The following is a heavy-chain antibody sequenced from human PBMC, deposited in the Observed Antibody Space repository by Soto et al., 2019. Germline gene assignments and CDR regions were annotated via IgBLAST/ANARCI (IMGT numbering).Heavy chain of an antibody. CDR1: GFTLSSYS. Sequence: EVQLVESGGGLVQPGGSLRLSCEASGFTLSSYSMNWARQAPGQGLEWVSYSSSSSSTIYYADTVKGRFTISRDNAKNSLYLQMNSLRDEDTAVYYCARDNPRSSGWDVWGQGTTVTVSS. J-gene: IGHJ6*02. CDR3: ARDNPRSSGWDV. CDR2: SSSSSSTI. V-gene: IGHV3-48*02.